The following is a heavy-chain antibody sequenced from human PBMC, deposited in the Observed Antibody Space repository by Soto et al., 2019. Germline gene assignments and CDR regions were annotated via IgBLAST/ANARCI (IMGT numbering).Heavy chain of an antibody. CDR2: IIGSGGST. J-gene: IGHJ4*02. D-gene: IGHD3-22*01. CDR3: AIVRGYDSSGYYFFDY. CDR1: GFTFSSYA. Sequence: PGGSLRLSCAASGFTFSSYAMSWVRQAPGKGLEWVSAIIGSGGSTYYADSVKGRFTISRDNSKNTLYLQMNSLRAEDTAVYYCAIVRGYDSSGYYFFDYWGQGTLVTVSS. V-gene: IGHV3-23*01.